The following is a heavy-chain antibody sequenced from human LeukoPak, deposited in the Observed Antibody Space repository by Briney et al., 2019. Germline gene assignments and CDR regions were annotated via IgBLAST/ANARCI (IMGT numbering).Heavy chain of an antibody. CDR3: ARVRSYPDYYYYGMDV. CDR2: ISANNGNT. Sequence: GASVKVSCKASGYTFTTYGISWVRQAPGQGLEWMGWISANNGNTNYAQNLQGGVTMTTDTSTSTAYMELRSLRSDDTAVYYCARVRSYPDYYYYGMDVWGQGTTVTVSS. D-gene: IGHD3-16*02. CDR1: GYTFTTYG. J-gene: IGHJ6*02. V-gene: IGHV1-18*01.